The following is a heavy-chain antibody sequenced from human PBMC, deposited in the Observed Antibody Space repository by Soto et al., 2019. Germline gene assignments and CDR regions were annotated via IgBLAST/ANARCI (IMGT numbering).Heavy chain of an antibody. CDR2: VYYSGST. V-gene: IGHV4-59*12. D-gene: IGHD3-10*01. Sequence: ETLSLSCTVSGCSISSYYWSWVRQPPGKGLEWIGYVYYSGSTNYTPSLKSRVTISIDNSKNKLSLKMSALTAADTAIYYCARGGARRDYGSGSYGWYNWFDPWGQGTLVTVSS. CDR3: ARGGARRDYGSGSYGWYNWFDP. CDR1: GCSISSYY. J-gene: IGHJ5*02.